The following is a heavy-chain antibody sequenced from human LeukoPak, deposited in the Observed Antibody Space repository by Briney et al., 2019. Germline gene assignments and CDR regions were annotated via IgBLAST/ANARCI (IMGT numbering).Heavy chain of an antibody. Sequence: PSETLSLTCTVSGGSISSSSYYWGWIRQPPGKGLEWIGSIYYSGSTYYNPSLKSRVTISVDTSKNQFSLKLSSVTAADTAVYYCARDILAATYDAFDIWGQGTMVTVSS. CDR2: IYYSGST. CDR3: ARDILAATYDAFDI. CDR1: GGSISSSSYY. J-gene: IGHJ3*02. V-gene: IGHV4-39*07. D-gene: IGHD6-25*01.